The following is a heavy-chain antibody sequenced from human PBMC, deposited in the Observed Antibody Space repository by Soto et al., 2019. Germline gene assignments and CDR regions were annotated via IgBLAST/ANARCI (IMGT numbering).Heavy chain of an antibody. J-gene: IGHJ4*02. V-gene: IGHV3-33*01. CDR1: GVTFNRCG. CDR3: ARGKATGTI. D-gene: IGHD1-1*01. CDR2: IWFDGSNK. Sequence: GGSLRLSCVASGVTFNRCGFHWVRQAPGKGLEWVAVIWFDGSNKYYADSVKGRFTISRDDSKSTLYLQMNSLRAEDTAVYYCARGKATGTIWGQGTLVTVSS.